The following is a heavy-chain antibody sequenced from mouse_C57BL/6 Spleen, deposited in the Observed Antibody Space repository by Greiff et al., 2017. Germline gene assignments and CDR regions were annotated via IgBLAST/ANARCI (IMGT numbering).Heavy chain of an antibody. CDR1: GYTFTSYW. D-gene: IGHD1-1*01. CDR2: IHPNSGST. J-gene: IGHJ4*01. CDR3: ARDYGSSWDYAMDY. Sequence: QVQLQQPGAELVKPGASVKLSCKASGYTFTSYWMPWVKQRPGQGLEWIGMIHPNSGSTNYNEKFKSKATLTVDKSSSTAYMQLSSLTSEDYAVYYCARDYGSSWDYAMDYWGQGTSVTVSS. V-gene: IGHV1-64*01.